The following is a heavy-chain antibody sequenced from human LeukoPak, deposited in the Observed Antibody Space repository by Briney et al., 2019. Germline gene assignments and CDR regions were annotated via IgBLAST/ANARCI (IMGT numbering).Heavy chain of an antibody. D-gene: IGHD1-1*01. CDR1: GFTFSTYA. J-gene: IGHJ4*02. V-gene: IGHV3-23*01. CDR3: AKGSSLRYSFDY. Sequence: PGGSLRLSCAASGFTFSTYAMSWVRRAPGKGLEWVSAISGGGSTYYADSVKGRFTISRDNSKNTLYLQMNSLRAEDTAVYYCAKGSSLRYSFDYWGQGTLVTVSP. CDR2: ISGGGST.